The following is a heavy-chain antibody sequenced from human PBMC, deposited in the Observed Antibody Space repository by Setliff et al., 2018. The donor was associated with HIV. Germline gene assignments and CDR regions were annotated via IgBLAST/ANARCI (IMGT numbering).Heavy chain of an antibody. CDR2: INTNTGDP. CDR1: GYTFTSYA. J-gene: IGHJ5*02. Sequence: GASVKVSCKASGYTFTSYAMNWVRQAPGQGLEWMGWINTNTGDPMYAQGFTGRFVFSLDITVNTAYLQISSLKTEDTAVYYCARESDDGNFLGWFDPWGQGTLVTVSS. V-gene: IGHV7-4-1*01. D-gene: IGHD1-26*01. CDR3: ARESDDGNFLGWFDP.